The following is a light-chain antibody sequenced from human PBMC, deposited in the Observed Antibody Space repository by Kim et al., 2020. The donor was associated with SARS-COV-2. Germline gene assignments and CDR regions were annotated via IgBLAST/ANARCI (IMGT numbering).Light chain of an antibody. CDR2: GAS. V-gene: IGKV3-15*01. CDR3: LQYDNWPPWT. Sequence: EIVMTQSPATLSVSPGERATLSCRASQSVSSNLAWYHQKPGQAPRLLIYGASTRTTGIPARFSGSGSGTEFTLTISSLQSEDFAVYYCLQYDNWPPWTFGQGTKVEI. CDR1: QSVSSN. J-gene: IGKJ1*01.